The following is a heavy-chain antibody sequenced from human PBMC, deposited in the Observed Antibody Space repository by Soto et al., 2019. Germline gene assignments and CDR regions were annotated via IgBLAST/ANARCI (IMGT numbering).Heavy chain of an antibody. V-gene: IGHV4-31*03. CDR2: IYYSGST. CDR1: GGSISSGGYY. CDR3: ARESEFPFGYGMDV. Sequence: SETLSLTCTVSGGSISSGGYYWSWIRQHPGKGLEWIGYIYYSGSTYYNPSLKSRVTISVDTSKNQFSLKLSSVTAADTAAYYCARESEFPFGYGMDVWGQGTTVTVTS. D-gene: IGHD3-10*01. J-gene: IGHJ6*01.